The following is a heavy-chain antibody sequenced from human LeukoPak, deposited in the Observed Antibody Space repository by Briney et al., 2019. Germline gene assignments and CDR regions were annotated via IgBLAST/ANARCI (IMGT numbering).Heavy chain of an antibody. CDR2: INCNSGDT. J-gene: IGHJ4*02. Sequence: GASVKVSCKASGYTFTGYYMHWMRQAPGQGPEWMGWINCNSGDTIYAQKFQGRVTMTRDTSISTACMELSRLTYDDTAVYYCARNGEIWGQGTLVTVSS. CDR1: GYTFTGYY. V-gene: IGHV1-2*02. D-gene: IGHD3-10*01. CDR3: ARNGEI.